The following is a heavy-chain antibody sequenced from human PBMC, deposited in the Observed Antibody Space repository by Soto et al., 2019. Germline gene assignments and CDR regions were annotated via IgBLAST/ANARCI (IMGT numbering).Heavy chain of an antibody. V-gene: IGHV1-18*01. Sequence: ASVKVSCKASGYTLTTYDISWVRQAPGQGLEWMGWISAYNGNTKYAQKFQGRVTMTTDTSTSTAYMELRSLRSDDTAVYYCASPRRVTAGYASSSYYFDYWGRGTLVTVSS. J-gene: IGHJ4*02. D-gene: IGHD6-13*01. CDR2: ISAYNGNT. CDR3: ASPRRVTAGYASSSYYFDY. CDR1: GYTLTTYD.